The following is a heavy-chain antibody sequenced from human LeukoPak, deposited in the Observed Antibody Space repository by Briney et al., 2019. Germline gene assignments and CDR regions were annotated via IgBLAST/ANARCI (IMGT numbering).Heavy chain of an antibody. V-gene: IGHV3-30*02. J-gene: IGHJ4*02. Sequence: PTGGSLRLSCAASGFTFSSYSMNWVRQAPGKGLEWVAFIRYDGSNKYYADSVRGRFTISRDNSKNTLYLQMNSLRAEDTAVYYCAKDLLNYDILTTDYWGQGTLVTVSS. CDR1: GFTFSSYS. D-gene: IGHD3-9*01. CDR3: AKDLLNYDILTTDY. CDR2: IRYDGSNK.